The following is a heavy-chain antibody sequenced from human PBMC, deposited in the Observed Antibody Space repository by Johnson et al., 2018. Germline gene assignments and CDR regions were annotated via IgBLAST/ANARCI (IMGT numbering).Heavy chain of an antibody. CDR3: ARVGYYDSSDAFDI. CDR1: GFTFSSYW. J-gene: IGHJ3*02. V-gene: IGHV3-7*03. CDR2: IKQDGSEK. D-gene: IGHD3-22*01. Sequence: LVESGGGLVQPGGSLRLSCAASGFTFSSYWMSWVRQAPGKGLEWVANIKQDGSEKYYADSVKGRFTIYRDNSKNTLYLQMNSLRAEDTAVYYCARVGYYDSSDAFDIWGQGTMVTVSS.